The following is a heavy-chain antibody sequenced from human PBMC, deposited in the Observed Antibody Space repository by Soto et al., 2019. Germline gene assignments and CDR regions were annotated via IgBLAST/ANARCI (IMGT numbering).Heavy chain of an antibody. CDR3: ARPSSYGSYYYFDL. CDR2: ITVGSGNT. CDR1: GDTFTRHG. J-gene: IGHJ4*02. D-gene: IGHD1-26*01. V-gene: IGHV1-18*04. Sequence: ASVQVSCKASGDTFTRHGLTWVRQAPGQGPEWMGWITVGSGNTHYAQKFQGRLSTTTDTSTGTAYMELWSLRSDDTAVYYCARPSSYGSYYYFDLWGQGTPVTVSS.